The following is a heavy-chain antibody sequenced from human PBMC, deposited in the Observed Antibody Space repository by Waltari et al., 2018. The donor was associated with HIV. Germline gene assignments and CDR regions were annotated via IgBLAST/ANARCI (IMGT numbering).Heavy chain of an antibody. J-gene: IGHJ4*02. CDR3: AKDWGEGYKKDS. CDR1: GFTFTVYA. Sequence: EVQLLASGGGLGQPGGSLRLPCAASGFTFTVYAMTWVRQAPGKGLEWVSTISSSGDKTYYADSVKGRFTISRDNSKKTVYLQMNSLRAEDTAVYYCAKDWGEGYKKDSWGQGTQVTVSS. D-gene: IGHD3-10*01. CDR2: ISSSGDKT. V-gene: IGHV3-23*01.